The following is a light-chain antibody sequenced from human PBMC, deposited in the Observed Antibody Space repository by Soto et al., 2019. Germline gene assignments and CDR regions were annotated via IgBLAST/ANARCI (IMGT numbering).Light chain of an antibody. J-gene: IGLJ3*02. CDR3: SSYTSGSTLV. V-gene: IGLV2-14*01. CDR1: SSDVGGYDY. CDR2: EVS. Sequence: QSVLTQPASVSGSPGQSITISCTGTSSDVGGYDYVSWYQQHPGKAPKLMIYEVSNRPSGVSNRFSGSKSGNTASLTISGPQAEDEADYYCSSYTSGSTLVFGGGTKLTVL.